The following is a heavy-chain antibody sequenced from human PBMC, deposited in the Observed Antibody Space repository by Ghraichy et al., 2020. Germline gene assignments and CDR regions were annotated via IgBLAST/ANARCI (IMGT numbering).Heavy chain of an antibody. CDR1: GGSISSGNYY. D-gene: IGHD5-12*01. J-gene: IGHJ4*02. V-gene: IGHV4-31*03. CDR2: IYYSGST. CDR3: ARVRSGYDWALDY. Sequence: SETLSLTCTVSGGSISSGNYYWSWIRQHPGKGLEWIGYIYYSGSTYYNPSLKSRVSISVDTSKSQFSLKLNSVTAADTAAYYCARVRSGYDWALDYWGQGTLVTVSS.